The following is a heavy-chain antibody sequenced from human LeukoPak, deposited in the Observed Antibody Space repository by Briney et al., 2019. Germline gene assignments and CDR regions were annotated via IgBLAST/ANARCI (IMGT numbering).Heavy chain of an antibody. CDR3: ATLEIGDYYFDY. D-gene: IGHD3-16*01. CDR1: GGSISSRPYY. Sequence: PSETLSLTCTVSGGSISSRPYYRGWVRQPPGKGLEWIGSISYSGSIHYNPSLKSRVTISVDTSKNHFSLRLSSVTAADTAVYYCATLEIGDYYFDYWGQGTLVTVSS. CDR2: ISYSGSI. V-gene: IGHV4-39*01. J-gene: IGHJ4*02.